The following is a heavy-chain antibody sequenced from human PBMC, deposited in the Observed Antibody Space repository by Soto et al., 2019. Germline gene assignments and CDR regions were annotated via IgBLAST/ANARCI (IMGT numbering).Heavy chain of an antibody. CDR2: IYSGGST. D-gene: IGHD6-13*01. V-gene: IGHV3-53*01. CDR3: ARGRRRGSSSWYLYYFDY. J-gene: IGHJ4*02. Sequence: VPWAAAGGTCSDHGGSWIRKDTGKGLEWVSVIYSGGSTYYADSVKGRFTISRDNSKNTLYLQMNSLRAEDTAVYYCARGRRRGSSSWYLYYFDYWGQGTLVTVSS. CDR1: GGTCSDHG.